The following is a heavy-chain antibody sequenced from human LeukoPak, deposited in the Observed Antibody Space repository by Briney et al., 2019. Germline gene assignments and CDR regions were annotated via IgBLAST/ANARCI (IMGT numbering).Heavy chain of an antibody. J-gene: IGHJ4*02. CDR2: ITSGGDSI. CDR3: ATYRGRGSPFDF. D-gene: IGHD2-15*01. Sequence: GGSLRLSCAASGSTFSTSAMSWVRQPPGKGLEWVSGITSGGDSIKYAASVRGRFTISRDNAKNTVYLQMNSLRADDTAVYYCATYRGRGSPFDFWGQGTQVTVSS. CDR1: GSTFSTSA. V-gene: IGHV3-23*01.